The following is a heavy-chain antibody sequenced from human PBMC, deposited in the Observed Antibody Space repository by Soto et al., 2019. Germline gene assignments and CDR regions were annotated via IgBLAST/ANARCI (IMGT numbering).Heavy chain of an antibody. CDR2: ISYDGSNK. J-gene: IGHJ4*02. D-gene: IGHD3-10*01. CDR3: AKVEWFAELLC. CDR1: GFTFSSYG. V-gene: IGHV3-30*18. Sequence: QVQLVESGGGVVQPGRSLRLSCAASGFTFSSYGMHWVRQAPGKGLEWVAVISYDGSNKYYADSVKGRFTISRDNSKNALYLQMNSLGAGDTAVYYCAKVEWFAELLCWGQGTLVTVSS.